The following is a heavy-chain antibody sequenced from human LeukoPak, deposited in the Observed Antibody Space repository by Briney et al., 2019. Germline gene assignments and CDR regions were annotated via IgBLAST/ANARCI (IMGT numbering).Heavy chain of an antibody. V-gene: IGHV3-7*01. CDR1: GFTFSNSW. CDR2: IRKDGSDK. D-gene: IGHD3-16*01. Sequence: GGPLRLSCAASGFTFSNSWMTGAPRAQGRGLGGVAIIRKDGSDKYYVDSVKGRFTISRDNAKSSLYLQMNSLRAEDTAVYYCARCLADYVWGSYSPPYYFDSWGQGTLVTVSS. J-gene: IGHJ4*02. CDR3: ARCLADYVWGSYSPPYYFDS.